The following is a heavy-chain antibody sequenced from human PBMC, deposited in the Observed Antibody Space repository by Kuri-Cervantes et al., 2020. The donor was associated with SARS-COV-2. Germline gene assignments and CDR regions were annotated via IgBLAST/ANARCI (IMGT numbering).Heavy chain of an antibody. D-gene: IGHD2-2*01. CDR1: GGSFSGYY. V-gene: IGHV4-34*01. J-gene: IGHJ4*02. CDR3: AAKGCHNQKRTSCYNDY. CDR2: INHSGST. Sequence: SETLSLTCAVYGGSFSGYYWSWIRQPPGKGLEWIGEINHSGSTNYNPSLKSRVTISVDTSENQFSLKLSSVTAADTAVYYCAAKGCHNQKRTSCYNDYWGQGTLVTVSS.